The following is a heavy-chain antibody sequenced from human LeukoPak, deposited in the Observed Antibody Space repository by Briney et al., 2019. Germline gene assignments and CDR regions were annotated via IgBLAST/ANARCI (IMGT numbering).Heavy chain of an antibody. CDR2: IYSDGST. Sequence: GGSLRLSCAVSGFTVSSNYMSWVRQAPGKGLEQVSIIYSDGSTHYSDSVQGRFTISRDISKNTLYLQMISLRAEDTAIYYCTRDSYSGCYDWGRGTLVTVSS. D-gene: IGHD1-26*01. CDR1: GFTVSSNY. CDR3: TRDSYSGCYD. V-gene: IGHV3-53*01. J-gene: IGHJ4*02.